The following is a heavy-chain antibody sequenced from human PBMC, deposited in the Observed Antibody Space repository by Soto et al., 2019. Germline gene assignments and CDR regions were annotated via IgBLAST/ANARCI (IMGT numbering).Heavy chain of an antibody. Sequence: ASVKVSCKASGYTFTGYYMHWVRKDTGQGLEWMGWINPNSGGTNYAQKFQGWVTMTRDTSISTAYMELSRLRSDDTAVYYCARDVSGPAIAVAGTAPRDYWGQGTLVTVSS. CDR2: INPNSGGT. CDR1: GYTFTGYY. J-gene: IGHJ4*02. D-gene: IGHD6-19*01. CDR3: ARDVSGPAIAVAGTAPRDY. V-gene: IGHV1-2*04.